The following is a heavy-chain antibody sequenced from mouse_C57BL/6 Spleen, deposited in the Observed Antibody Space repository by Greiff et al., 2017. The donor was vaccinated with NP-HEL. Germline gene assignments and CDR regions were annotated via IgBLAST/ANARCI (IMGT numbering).Heavy chain of an antibody. CDR3: ARSSSGPWFAY. V-gene: IGHV1-82*01. D-gene: IGHD3-2*02. J-gene: IGHJ3*01. Sequence: QVQLQQSGPELVKPGASVKISCKASGYAFSSSWMNWVKQRPGKGLEWIGRIYPGDGDTNYNGKFKGKATLTADKSSSTAYMQLSSLTSEDSAVYFCARSSSGPWFAYWGQGTLVTVSA. CDR2: IYPGDGDT. CDR1: GYAFSSSW.